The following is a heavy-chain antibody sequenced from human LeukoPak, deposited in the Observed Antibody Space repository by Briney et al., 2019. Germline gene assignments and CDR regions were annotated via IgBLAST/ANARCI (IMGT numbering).Heavy chain of an antibody. CDR1: GFTLSNRW. CDR2: ITQGGSDK. V-gene: IGHV3-7*01. Sequence: PGGSLRLSCEASGFTLSNRWMTWVRQAPGKGLEWVATITQGGSDKFYVDSVKGRFTISGDNAKNSLYLQMNSLRAEDTAVYYCARDPFELRGQGTLVTVSS. J-gene: IGHJ4*02. D-gene: IGHD1-26*01. CDR3: ARDPFEL.